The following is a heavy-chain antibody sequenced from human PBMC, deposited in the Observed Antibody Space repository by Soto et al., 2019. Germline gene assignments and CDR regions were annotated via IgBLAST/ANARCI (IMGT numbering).Heavy chain of an antibody. CDR2: IKRDGTVT. D-gene: IGHD2-2*01. Sequence: EVQLVESGGGLVQPGESLRLSCAASGFTFSAFWMTWLRQAPGKGMEWGANIKRDGTVTHYGASVEGRGTLSRDNAQNSLLLQLNSLRPEDTAMDYCARGLSQPGEFSYDAFDGWGQGTVVTVSS. CDR1: GFTFSAFW. CDR3: ARGLSQPGEFSYDAFDG. J-gene: IGHJ3*01. V-gene: IGHV3-7*04.